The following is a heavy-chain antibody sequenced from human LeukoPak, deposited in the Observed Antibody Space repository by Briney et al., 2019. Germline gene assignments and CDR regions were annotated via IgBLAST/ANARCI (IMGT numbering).Heavy chain of an antibody. Sequence: GGSLRLSCEASGVTFSSYVMSWVRQAPGKGPEWVSGISGSGGGTYYADSVKGRFAISRDNSKNTLYLQMNSLRAEDTAVYYCARDHFAEPKYYYDSSGPHDYWGQGTLVTVSS. CDR2: ISGSGGGT. CDR1: GVTFSSYV. V-gene: IGHV3-23*01. D-gene: IGHD3-22*01. J-gene: IGHJ4*02. CDR3: ARDHFAEPKYYYDSSGPHDY.